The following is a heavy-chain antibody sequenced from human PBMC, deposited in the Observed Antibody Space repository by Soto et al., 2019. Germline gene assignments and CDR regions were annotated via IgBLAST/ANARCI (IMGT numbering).Heavy chain of an antibody. Sequence: ASVKVSCKASGYTFTSYGISWVRQAPGQGLEWMGWISAYNGNTNYAQKLQGRVTMTTDTSTSTAYMELRSLRSDDTAVYYCAVTYSSGWYNSAFDIWGQGTMVTVSS. V-gene: IGHV1-18*01. CDR3: AVTYSSGWYNSAFDI. CDR1: GYTFTSYG. J-gene: IGHJ3*02. D-gene: IGHD6-19*01. CDR2: ISAYNGNT.